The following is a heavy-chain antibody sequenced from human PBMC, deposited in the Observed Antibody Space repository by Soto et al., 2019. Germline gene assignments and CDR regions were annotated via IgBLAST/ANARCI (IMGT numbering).Heavy chain of an antibody. J-gene: IGHJ3*02. V-gene: IGHV4-59*01. CDR2: IYYSGST. Sequence: SETLSLTCTVSGGSISSYYWSWIRQPPGKGLEWIGYIYYSGSTNYNPSLKSRVTISVDTSKNQFSLKLSSVTAADTAVYYCARRLPYCSGGSCYWAVGAFDIWGQGTMVTVSS. D-gene: IGHD2-15*01. CDR1: GGSISSYY. CDR3: ARRLPYCSGGSCYWAVGAFDI.